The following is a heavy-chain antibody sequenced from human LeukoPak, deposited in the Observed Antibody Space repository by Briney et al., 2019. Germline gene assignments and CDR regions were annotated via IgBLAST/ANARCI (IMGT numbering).Heavy chain of an antibody. CDR2: ISGSGGST. D-gene: IGHD3-9*01. J-gene: IGHJ5*02. V-gene: IGHV3-23*01. CDR3: AKDGRHYDILTGYYLRGRWFDP. CDR1: GFTFSSYA. Sequence: GGSLRLSCAASGFTFSSYAMSWVRQAPGKGLEWVSAISGSGGSTYYADSVKGRFTISRDNSKNTLYLQMNSLRAEDTAVYYCAKDGRHYDILTGYYLRGRWFDPWGQGTLVTVSS.